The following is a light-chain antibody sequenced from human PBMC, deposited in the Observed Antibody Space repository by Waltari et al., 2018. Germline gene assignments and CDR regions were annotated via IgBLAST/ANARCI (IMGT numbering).Light chain of an antibody. CDR1: QSVSSSY. Sequence: EIVLTQSPGTLSLSPGDRATLSCRASQSVSSSYLAWYQQKPGQTPMLLIYGASSRATGIPDRFSGSVSGTDFTLIISRLEPEDFAVYYCQQYDSSPITFGQGTRLEIK. V-gene: IGKV3-20*01. CDR2: GAS. CDR3: QQYDSSPIT. J-gene: IGKJ5*01.